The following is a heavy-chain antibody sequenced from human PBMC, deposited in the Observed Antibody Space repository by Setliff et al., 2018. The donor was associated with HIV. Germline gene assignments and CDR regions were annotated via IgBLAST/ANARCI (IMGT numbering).Heavy chain of an antibody. V-gene: IGHV1-46*01. Sequence: ASVKVSCKASGYTFTSYYMHWVRQAPGQGFEWMGVINPSGGSTGYAEKFQGRVTITRDTSASTAYLELSSLRSEDTAVYYRARVDYYDSSGYWHFDYWGQGTLVTVSS. D-gene: IGHD3-22*01. CDR3: ARVDYYDSSGYWHFDY. J-gene: IGHJ4*02. CDR1: GYTFTSYY. CDR2: INPSGGST.